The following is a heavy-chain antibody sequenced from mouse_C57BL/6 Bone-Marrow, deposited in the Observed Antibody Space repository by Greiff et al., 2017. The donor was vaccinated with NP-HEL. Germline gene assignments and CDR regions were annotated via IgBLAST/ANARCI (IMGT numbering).Heavy chain of an antibody. CDR1: GISITTGNYR. Sequence: EVQLQESGPGLVKPSQTVFLTCTVTGISITTGNYRWSWLRQFPGNKLEWIGYIYYSGTITYNPSLTSRTTIARDTPKNQFFLEMNSLTAEDKATYDCEREGPYDGSYFDYWGQGTTLTVSS. D-gene: IGHD2-3*01. CDR3: EREGPYDGSYFDY. V-gene: IGHV3-5*01. J-gene: IGHJ2*01. CDR2: IYYSGTI.